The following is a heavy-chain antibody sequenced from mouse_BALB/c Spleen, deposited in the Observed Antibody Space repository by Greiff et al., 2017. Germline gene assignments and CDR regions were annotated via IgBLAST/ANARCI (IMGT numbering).Heavy chain of an antibody. CDR1: GFTFSDYY. J-gene: IGHJ2*01. V-gene: IGHV5-4*02. CDR3: ARDNWDY. D-gene: IGHD4-1*02. Sequence: EVHLVESGGGLVKPGGSLKLSCAASGFTFSDYYMYWVRQTPEKRLEWVATISDGGSYTYYPDSVKGRFTISRDNAKNNLYLQMSSLKSEDTAMYYCARDNWDYWGQGTTLTVSS. CDR2: ISDGGSYT.